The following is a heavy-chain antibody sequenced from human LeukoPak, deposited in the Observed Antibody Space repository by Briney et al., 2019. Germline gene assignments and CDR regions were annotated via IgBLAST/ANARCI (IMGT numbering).Heavy chain of an antibody. D-gene: IGHD3-22*01. V-gene: IGHV3-11*01. CDR2: ISSSGSTI. CDR3: ARDYYYDSSGYSRY. Sequence: GGSLRLSCAASGFTFSDYYMSWIRQAPGKGLEWVSYISSSGSTIYYADSVKGRFTISRDNAKNSLYLQMNSLRAEGTAVYYCARDYYYDSSGYSRYWGQGTLVTVSS. CDR1: GFTFSDYY. J-gene: IGHJ4*02.